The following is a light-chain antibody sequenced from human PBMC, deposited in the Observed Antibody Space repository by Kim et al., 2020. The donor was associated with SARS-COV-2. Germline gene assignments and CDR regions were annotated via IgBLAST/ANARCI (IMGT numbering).Light chain of an antibody. CDR3: ASWDTTLSVGV. J-gene: IGLJ3*02. Sequence: QSALTQPPSLSAAPGERVTISCSGSRPNIEFNYVSWYLKLPEAPPKLIIYENNKRPSGISHRIAAFKSGSSATLTISGLLTEDTGDYYCASWDTTLSVGVFGGGTQLTVL. CDR1: RPNIEFNY. V-gene: IGLV1-51*01. CDR2: ENN.